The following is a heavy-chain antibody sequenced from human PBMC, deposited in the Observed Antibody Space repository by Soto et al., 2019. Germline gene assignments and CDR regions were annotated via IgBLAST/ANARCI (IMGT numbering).Heavy chain of an antibody. D-gene: IGHD2-21*02. CDR3: TRGLGYIVVVTDI. CDR2: IRSKAYGAAT. J-gene: IGHJ4*03. CDR1: GFTFGAYA. Sequence: LRRACTDSGFTFGAYAMSWVRQAPWTGLEWIGLIRSKAYGAATEYAASVKGRVTISRADSRSIAYLQMNRLTTEDRALYCSTRGLGYIVVVTDIWGHGTQGTVAS. V-gene: IGHV3-49*04.